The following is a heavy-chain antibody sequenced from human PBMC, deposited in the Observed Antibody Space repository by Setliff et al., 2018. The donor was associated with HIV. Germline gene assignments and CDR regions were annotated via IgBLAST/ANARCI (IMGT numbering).Heavy chain of an antibody. Sequence: ASVKVSCAASGFTFSTNAIHWVRQAPGQRLEWMGYINAGDDNTRYSEKFQGRVTITRDTPANTAYMELSSLRSEDTAVYYCARGSCSGCYLSDYWGLGTLVTVSS. CDR1: GFTFSTNA. V-gene: IGHV1-3*01. J-gene: IGHJ4*02. CDR3: ARGSCSGCYLSDY. D-gene: IGHD6-19*01. CDR2: INAGDDNT.